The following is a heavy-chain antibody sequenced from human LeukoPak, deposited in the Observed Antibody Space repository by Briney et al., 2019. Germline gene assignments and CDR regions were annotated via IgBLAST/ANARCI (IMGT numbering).Heavy chain of an antibody. V-gene: IGHV3-23*01. D-gene: IGHD5-18*01. Sequence: PGGSLRLSCAASGFTFSSYAMSWVRQAPGKGLEWVSAISGSGGSTYYADSVKGRFTISRDNSKNTPYLQMNSLRAEDTAVYYCAKDMTLSWIQLWFPFDYWGQGTLVTVSS. CDR3: AKDMTLSWIQLWFPFDY. CDR1: GFTFSSYA. J-gene: IGHJ4*02. CDR2: ISGSGGST.